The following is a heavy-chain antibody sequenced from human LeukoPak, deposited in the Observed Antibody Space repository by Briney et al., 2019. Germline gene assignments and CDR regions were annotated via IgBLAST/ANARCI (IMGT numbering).Heavy chain of an antibody. J-gene: IGHJ5*02. D-gene: IGHD3-10*01. Sequence: SETLSLTCTVSGGSISSYYWSWIRQPAGKGLEWIGRIYTSGSTDYNPSLKSRVTMSVDTSKNQFSLKLSSVTAADTAVYYCARSSMVRGVIAKRFDPWGQGTLVTVSS. CDR2: IYTSGST. V-gene: IGHV4-4*07. CDR1: GGSISSYY. CDR3: ARSSMVRGVIAKRFDP.